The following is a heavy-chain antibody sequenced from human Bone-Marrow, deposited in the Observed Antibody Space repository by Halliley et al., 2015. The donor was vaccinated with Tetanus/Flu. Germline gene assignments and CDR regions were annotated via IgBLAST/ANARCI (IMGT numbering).Heavy chain of an antibody. J-gene: IGHJ4*02. Sequence: GLVKPSETLSLTCTVSGGSVSRGSYYWSWNRQSPGKGLEWIGYIYHSGSTNYHPSLKSRVTISIDTSKNQFSLKLNSVTAADTAVYYCAREHYDFSSGLIIGTDYWGQGTLVTVSS. CDR1: GGSVSRGSYY. V-gene: IGHV4-61*01. CDR2: IYHSGST. D-gene: IGHD3-3*01. CDR3: AREHYDFSSGLIIGTDY.